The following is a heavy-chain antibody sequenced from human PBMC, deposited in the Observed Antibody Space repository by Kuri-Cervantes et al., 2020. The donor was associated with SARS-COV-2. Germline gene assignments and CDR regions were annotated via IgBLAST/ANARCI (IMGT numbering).Heavy chain of an antibody. J-gene: IGHJ2*01. CDR1: GFTFDDYG. V-gene: IGHV4-34*08. Sequence: ESLKISCAASGFTFDDYGMSWVRQPPGKGLEWIGDINHSGSTNYNPSLKSRVTISLDTSTNQFSLKLSSVSAADTTVYYRAQSRSIAARRPWYFDLWGRGTLVTISS. CDR3: AQSRSIAARRPWYFDL. CDR2: INHSGST. D-gene: IGHD6-6*01.